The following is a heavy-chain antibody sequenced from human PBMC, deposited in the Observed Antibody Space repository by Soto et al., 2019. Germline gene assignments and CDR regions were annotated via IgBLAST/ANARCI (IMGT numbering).Heavy chain of an antibody. CDR3: TRVRVAAAMDAFDV. CDR1: GFTFSIYS. CDR2: ISSSSSYI. D-gene: IGHD6-13*01. Sequence: GGSLRLSCAASGFTFSIYSMNWFRQAPGKGLEWVSSISSSSSYIYYADSVKGRFTISRDNAKNSLYLQMNSLRAEDTAVYYCTRVRVAAAMDAFDVWGQGTMVTVSS. J-gene: IGHJ3*01. V-gene: IGHV3-21*01.